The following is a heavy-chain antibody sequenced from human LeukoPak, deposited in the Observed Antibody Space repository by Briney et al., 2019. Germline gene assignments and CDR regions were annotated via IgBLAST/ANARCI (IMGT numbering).Heavy chain of an antibody. CDR3: ARDQDTSSYFYYGMDV. CDR2: ISGSSSYI. CDR1: GFTFSSYA. Sequence: GGSLRLSYAASGFTFSSYAMSWVRQAPGKGLEWVSSISGSSSYIYYADSVKGRFTISRDSAKNSLYLQMDSLRAEDTAVYFCARDQDTSSYFYYGMDVWGQGTTVTVSS. J-gene: IGHJ6*02. V-gene: IGHV3-21*01. D-gene: IGHD6-13*01.